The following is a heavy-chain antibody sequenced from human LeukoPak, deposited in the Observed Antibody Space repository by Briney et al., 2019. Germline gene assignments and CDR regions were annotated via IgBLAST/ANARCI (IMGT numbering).Heavy chain of an antibody. CDR3: ARGGNRFGGFYFDY. D-gene: IGHD3-10*01. Sequence: SETLSLTCTVSADSLSSGGHCWAWIRQFPGKGLESIGFIHHSGSSRHNPSLKDRVAISVDTSRKQLALKLSSVTAADTAMYYCARGGNRFGGFYFDYWGQGIQVIVSS. CDR2: IHHSGSS. V-gene: IGHV4-31*03. J-gene: IGHJ4*02. CDR1: ADSLSSGGHC.